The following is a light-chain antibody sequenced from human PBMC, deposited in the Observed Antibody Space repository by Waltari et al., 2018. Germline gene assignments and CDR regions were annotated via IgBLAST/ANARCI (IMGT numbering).Light chain of an antibody. CDR1: QRIQSW. Sequence: DIQMTQSPSALSASIGARVTITCRASQRIQSWLAWYQQKPGAAPKLLIYKSSTLQNGVPSRFSGSGSGTEFTLTISSLQPDDVATYYCQQYSTYEVTFGPGTKIDLK. J-gene: IGKJ3*01. CDR3: QQYSTYEVT. CDR2: KSS. V-gene: IGKV1-5*03.